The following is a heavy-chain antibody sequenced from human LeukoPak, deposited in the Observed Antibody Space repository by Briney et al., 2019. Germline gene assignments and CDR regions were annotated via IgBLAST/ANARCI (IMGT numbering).Heavy chain of an antibody. V-gene: IGHV4-59*01. Sequence: SETLSLTCTVSGGSISSYYWSWIRQPPGKGPEWIGYIYYSGSTTYNPSLKSRVTISVDTSKNQFSLKVRSVTAADTAVYYCARGTMMVGPWGQGILVTVSS. CDR2: IYYSGST. CDR3: ARGTMMVGP. D-gene: IGHD3-22*01. J-gene: IGHJ5*02. CDR1: GGSISSYY.